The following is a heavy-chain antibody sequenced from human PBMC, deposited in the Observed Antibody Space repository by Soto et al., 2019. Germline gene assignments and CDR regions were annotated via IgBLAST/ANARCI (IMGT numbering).Heavy chain of an antibody. CDR2: INHSGST. V-gene: IGHV4-34*01. CDR1: GGSFSGYY. Sequence: SETLSLTCAVYGGSFSGYYWSWIRQPPGKXLEWIGEINHSGSTNYNPSLKSRVTISVDTSKNQFSLKLSSVTAADTAVYYCARERLITIFGVVYYGMDVWGQGTTVTVSS. J-gene: IGHJ6*02. CDR3: ARERLITIFGVVYYGMDV. D-gene: IGHD3-3*01.